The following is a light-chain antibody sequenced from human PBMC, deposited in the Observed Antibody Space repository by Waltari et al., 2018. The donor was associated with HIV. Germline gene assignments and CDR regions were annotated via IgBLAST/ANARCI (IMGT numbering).Light chain of an antibody. V-gene: IGLV1-44*01. Sequence: QSVLTQPPSASGNPGQRVTISCSGSSHNLGSHAVNWYQQLHGTSPKLLIYYNNQRPSGVPDRFSGSKSGTSASLAISGLQSEDEADYYCAAWDDSLMWVFGGGTRLTVL. CDR3: AAWDDSLMWV. CDR2: YNN. J-gene: IGLJ3*02. CDR1: SHNLGSHA.